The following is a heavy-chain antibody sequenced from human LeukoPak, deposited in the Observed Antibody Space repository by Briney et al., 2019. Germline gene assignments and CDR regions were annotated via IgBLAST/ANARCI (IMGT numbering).Heavy chain of an antibody. CDR2: IYSGGST. CDR1: GFAVSSNY. CDR3: ARGRIAAADTTLYYYYGMGV. Sequence: GGSLRLSCAASGFAVSSNYMSWVRQAPGKGLEWVSVIYSGGSTYYADSVEGRFTISRDNSKNTLYLQMNSLRAEDTAVYYCARGRIAAADTTLYYYYGMGVWGQGTTVTVSS. J-gene: IGHJ6*02. D-gene: IGHD6-13*01. V-gene: IGHV3-66*01.